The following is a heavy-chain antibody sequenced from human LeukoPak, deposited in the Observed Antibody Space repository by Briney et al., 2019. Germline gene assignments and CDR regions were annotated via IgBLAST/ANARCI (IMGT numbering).Heavy chain of an antibody. V-gene: IGHV3-23*01. D-gene: IGHD4-11*01. J-gene: IGHJ5*02. Sequence: PGGSLRLSCVASGFNFSDYAMNWVRQAPGKGLEWVSAISGSGGTTRYADSVKGRFAISRDNSKNTLSLQMSHLRHEDTARYYCAKDRYSNYGNWFDPWGQGTQVTVFS. CDR2: ISGSGGTT. CDR1: GFNFSDYA. CDR3: AKDRYSNYGNWFDP.